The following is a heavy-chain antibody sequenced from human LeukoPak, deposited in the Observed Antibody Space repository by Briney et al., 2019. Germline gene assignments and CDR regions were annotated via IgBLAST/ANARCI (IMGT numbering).Heavy chain of an antibody. CDR3: ARITYNADSSSYYHFDC. CDR2: IHRDGSST. CDR1: GFTFNNYW. J-gene: IGHJ4*02. V-gene: IGHV3-74*01. Sequence: GGSLRLSCAASGFTFNNYWMHWVRHAPGKGLVCVSRIHRDGSSTRYADSLKGRFTVSRDNAKNTVYLQMNRLRAEDTAVYYCARITYNADSSSYYHFDCWGQGTLVTVSA. D-gene: IGHD3-22*01.